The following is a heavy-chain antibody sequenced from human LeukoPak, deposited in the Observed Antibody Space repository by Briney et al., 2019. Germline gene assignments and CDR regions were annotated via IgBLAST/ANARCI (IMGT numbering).Heavy chain of an antibody. J-gene: IGHJ4*02. CDR3: TRPTSSWYEASH. Sequence: GGSLRLSCAASGFTFRDYDMSWIRQAPGKGLEWVSHISSSGTTIYYADSVKGRFTISRDNAKNSLYLQMNSLRAEDTAVFYCTRPTSSWYEASHWGQGTLVTVSS. D-gene: IGHD6-13*01. V-gene: IGHV3-11*04. CDR1: GFTFRDYD. CDR2: ISSSGTTI.